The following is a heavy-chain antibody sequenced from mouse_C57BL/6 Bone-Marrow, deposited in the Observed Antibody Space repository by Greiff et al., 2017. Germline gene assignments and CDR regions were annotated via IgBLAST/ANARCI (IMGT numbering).Heavy chain of an antibody. CDR3: ERSGSNYEGDDY. V-gene: IGHV1-53*01. D-gene: IGHD2-5*01. Sequence: VQLQQSGTELVKPGASVKLSCKASGFTFTSYWMHWVKQRPGQGLEWIGNINPSNGGTNYTEKFKSKATMTVGKSSSTAYMQLSSLTSEDSAVYYCERSGSNYEGDDYWGQGTTLTVSS. J-gene: IGHJ2*01. CDR1: GFTFTSYW. CDR2: INPSNGGT.